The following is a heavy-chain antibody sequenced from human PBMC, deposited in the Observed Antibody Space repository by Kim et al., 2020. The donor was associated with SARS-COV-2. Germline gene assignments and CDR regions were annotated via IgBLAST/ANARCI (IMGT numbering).Heavy chain of an antibody. Sequence: GRVTITADESTSTAYMALSSLRSEDTAVYYCARARSLPFYDRAPHFFDYWGQGTLVTVSS. D-gene: IGHD3-22*01. V-gene: IGHV1-69*01. J-gene: IGHJ4*02. CDR3: ARARSLPFYDRAPHFFDY.